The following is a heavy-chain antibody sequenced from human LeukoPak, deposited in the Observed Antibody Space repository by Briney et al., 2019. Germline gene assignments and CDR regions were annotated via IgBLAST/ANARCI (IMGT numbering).Heavy chain of an antibody. J-gene: IGHJ3*02. CDR1: GGSISDYY. D-gene: IGHD5-12*01. CDR2: IYHSGTT. Sequence: SETLSLTCTVSGGSISDYYWSWIRQSPGKGLEWIGYIYHSGTTNYNPSLKSRVTISVDTSKNQFSLKLSSVTAADTAVYYCARHGGYSGYDLHAFDIWGQGTMVTVSS. V-gene: IGHV4-59*08. CDR3: ARHGGYSGYDLHAFDI.